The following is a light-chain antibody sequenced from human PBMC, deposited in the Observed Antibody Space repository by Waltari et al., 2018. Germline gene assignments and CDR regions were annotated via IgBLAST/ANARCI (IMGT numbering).Light chain of an antibody. Sequence: QSALTQPASVSGSLGQSITISCTGTSSDVGGYNFVSWYQQDPGKAPKLMIYEVSNRPSGVSNRFSGSKSGNTASLTISGLQAEDEADYYYSSHTTSSIWVFGGGTKVTVL. CDR3: SSHTTSSIWV. J-gene: IGLJ3*02. CDR1: SSDVGGYNF. V-gene: IGLV2-14*01. CDR2: EVS.